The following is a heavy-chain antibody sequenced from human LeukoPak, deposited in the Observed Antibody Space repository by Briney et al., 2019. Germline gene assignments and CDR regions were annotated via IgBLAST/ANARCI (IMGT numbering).Heavy chain of an antibody. J-gene: IGHJ5*02. CDR1: GFTFSSYA. CDR3: ARELQGSGFDP. D-gene: IGHD6-19*01. CDR2: ISGSGSTT. Sequence: GGSLRLSCAASGFTFSSYAMSWVRQAPGKGLEWVSYISGSGSTTDYADSVKGRFTISRDNARNSVYLQMNSLRAEDTSIYYCARELQGSGFDPWGQGTLVTVSS. V-gene: IGHV3-48*03.